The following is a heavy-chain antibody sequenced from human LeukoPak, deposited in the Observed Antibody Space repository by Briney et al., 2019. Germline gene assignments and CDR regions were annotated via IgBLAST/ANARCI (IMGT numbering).Heavy chain of an antibody. CDR3: ARDSGPDDAFDI. J-gene: IGHJ3*02. CDR2: ISSSSSYI. CDR1: GFTFSSYS. V-gene: IGHV3-21*01. Sequence: GGSLRLSCAASGFTFSSYSMNWVRQAPGKGLEWVSSISSSSSYIYYADSVKGRFTISRDNAKNSLYLQMNSLRAEDTAVYYCARDSGPDDAFDIWGQRTMVTVSS.